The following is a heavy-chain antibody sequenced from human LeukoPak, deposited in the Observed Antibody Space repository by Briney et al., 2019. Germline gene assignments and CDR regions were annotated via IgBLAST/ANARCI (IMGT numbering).Heavy chain of an antibody. CDR3: ARDTGYSSSRRYDY. J-gene: IGHJ4*02. CDR2: ISSSSSYI. Sequence: PGGSLRLSCAASGFTFSIFGMNWVRQAPGKGLEWVSSISSSSSYIYYADSVKGRFTISRDNAKNSLYLQMNSLRAEDTAVYYCARDTGYSSSRRYDYWGQGTLVTVSS. D-gene: IGHD6-13*01. CDR1: GFTFSIFG. V-gene: IGHV3-21*01.